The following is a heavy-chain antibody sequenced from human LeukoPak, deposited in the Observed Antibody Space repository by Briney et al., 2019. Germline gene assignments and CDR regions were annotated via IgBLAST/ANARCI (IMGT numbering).Heavy chain of an antibody. D-gene: IGHD4-17*01. CDR2: IRYDGSNK. J-gene: IGHJ4*02. V-gene: IGHV3-30*02. Sequence: EGSLRLSCAASGFTFSSYGRHWVRQAPGKGLEWLAFIRYDGSNKYYADSVKGRFTISRDNSKNTLYLQMNSLRAEDTAVYYCAKARVPTVTLYYFDYWGQGTLVTVSS. CDR1: GFTFSSYG. CDR3: AKARVPTVTLYYFDY.